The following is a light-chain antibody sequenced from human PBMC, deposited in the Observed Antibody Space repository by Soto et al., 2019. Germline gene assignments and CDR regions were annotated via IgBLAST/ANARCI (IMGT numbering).Light chain of an antibody. CDR3: QHCDSLPFT. V-gene: IGKV1-33*01. Sequence: DIQMTQSPSSLSASVGDRVTISCQASQDISNSLNWYQQKPGQAPKLLIYDASNLETGVPSRFSGSGSRTDFTFTISSLQPEDIATYYCQHCDSLPFTFGQGTRLEIK. CDR2: DAS. J-gene: IGKJ5*01. CDR1: QDISNS.